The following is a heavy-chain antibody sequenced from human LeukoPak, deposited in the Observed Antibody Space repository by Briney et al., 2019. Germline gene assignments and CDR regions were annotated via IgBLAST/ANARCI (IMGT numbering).Heavy chain of an antibody. CDR1: GYTLTELS. CDR3: ARAGRSSSWYMDAFDI. D-gene: IGHD6-13*01. Sequence: ASVKVSCKVSGYTLTELSMHWVRQAPGKGLEWMGGFDPEDGETIYAQKFQGRVTMTEDTSTDTAYMELSSLRSEDTAVYYCARAGRSSSWYMDAFDIWGQGTMVTVSS. J-gene: IGHJ3*02. V-gene: IGHV1-24*01. CDR2: FDPEDGET.